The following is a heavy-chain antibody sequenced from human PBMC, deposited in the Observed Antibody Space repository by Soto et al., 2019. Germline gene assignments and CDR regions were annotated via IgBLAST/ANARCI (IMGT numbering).Heavy chain of an antibody. D-gene: IGHD4-17*01. CDR2: TYYRSKWYN. V-gene: IGHV6-1*01. CDR3: ASAHDYGGNKYYGMDV. Sequence: SQTLSLTCAISGDSVSSNSAAWNWIRQSPSRGLEWLGRTYYRSKWYNDYAVSVKSRITINPDTSKNQFSLQLNSVTPEDTAVYYCASAHDYGGNKYYGMDVWGQGTTVTAP. J-gene: IGHJ6*02. CDR1: GDSVSSNSAA.